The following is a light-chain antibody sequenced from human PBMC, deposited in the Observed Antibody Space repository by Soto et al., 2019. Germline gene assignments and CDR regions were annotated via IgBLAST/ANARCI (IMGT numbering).Light chain of an antibody. CDR2: ENN. Sequence: QPVLTQPPSVSAAPGQKVTISCSGSSSNIGSNYVSWYQQLPGTAPKLLIYENNKRPSGIPDRFSGSKSATSATLGITGLQTGDEAHYFCGTWDNSLSAGVFGGGTKVTVL. CDR1: SSNIGSNY. CDR3: GTWDNSLSAGV. J-gene: IGLJ3*02. V-gene: IGLV1-51*02.